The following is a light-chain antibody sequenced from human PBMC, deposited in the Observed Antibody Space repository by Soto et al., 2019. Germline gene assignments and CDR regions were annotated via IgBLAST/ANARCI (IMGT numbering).Light chain of an antibody. CDR2: DVT. CDR1: SSDVGAYKY. J-gene: IGLJ1*01. V-gene: IGLV2-11*01. Sequence: QSVLTQPPSASGSPGQSVSMSCTGTSSDVGAYKYVSWYQQHPGKAPKLMLYDVTKRPSGVPDRFSGSKSGTTASLTISGLQADDEADYYCCSYAGSYTSSVFGTGTKVTVL. CDR3: CSYAGSYTSSV.